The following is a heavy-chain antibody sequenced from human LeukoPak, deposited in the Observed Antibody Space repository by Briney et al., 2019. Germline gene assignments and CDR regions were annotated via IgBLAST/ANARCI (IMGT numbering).Heavy chain of an antibody. D-gene: IGHD3-3*01. CDR1: GYTFTSYG. V-gene: IGHV1-18*01. J-gene: IGHJ6*03. CDR3: ARVSDFWSGYYPDYYYYYTDV. CDR2: ISAYNGNT. Sequence: GASVKVSCKASGYTFTSYGISWVRQAPGQGLEWMGWISAYNGNTNYAQKLQGRVTMTTDTSTSTAYMELRSLRSDDTAVYYCARVSDFWSGYYPDYYYYYTDVWGKGTTVTVSS.